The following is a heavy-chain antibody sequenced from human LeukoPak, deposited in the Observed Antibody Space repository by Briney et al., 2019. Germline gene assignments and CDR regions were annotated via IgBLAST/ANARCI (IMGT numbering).Heavy chain of an antibody. Sequence: GGALRHSRAGSGFTFCTYAMHWVRPAPGKGLEWVAVISSDGTKKYYADSVKGRFTISRDNSKDMLYLQMNSLRVDDTAVYYCARDPNSGYDMVWYLDLWGRGTLVTVSS. CDR2: ISSDGTKK. CDR1: GFTFCTYA. J-gene: IGHJ2*01. CDR3: ARDPNSGYDMVWYLDL. V-gene: IGHV3-30-3*01. D-gene: IGHD5-12*01.